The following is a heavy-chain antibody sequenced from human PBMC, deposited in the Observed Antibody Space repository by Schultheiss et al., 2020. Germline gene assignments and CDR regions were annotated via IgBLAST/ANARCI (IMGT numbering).Heavy chain of an antibody. Sequence: SETLSLTCTVSGGSISSYYWSWIRQPPGKGLEWIGYIYYSGSTNYNPSLKSRVTISVDTSKNQFSLKLTSVTAADTAVYYCARHRDSGNYWGPDYWGQGTLVTVSS. D-gene: IGHD1-26*01. CDR1: GGSISSYY. V-gene: IGHV4-59*01. J-gene: IGHJ4*02. CDR3: ARHRDSGNYWGPDY. CDR2: IYYSGST.